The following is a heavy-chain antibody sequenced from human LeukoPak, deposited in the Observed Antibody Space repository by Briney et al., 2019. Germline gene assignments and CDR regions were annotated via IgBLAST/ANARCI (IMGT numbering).Heavy chain of an antibody. D-gene: IGHD2-2*01. CDR1: GFTFSSYA. CDR3: AKVRDCSSTSCYDDPEFDY. V-gene: IGHV3-23*01. Sequence: PGGSLRLSCAVSGFTFSSYAMSWVRQAPGKGLERVSAISGSGGSTYYADSVKGRFTISRDNSKNTLYLQMNSLRAEDTAVYYCAKVRDCSSTSCYDDPEFDYWGQGTLVTVSS. J-gene: IGHJ4*02. CDR2: ISGSGGST.